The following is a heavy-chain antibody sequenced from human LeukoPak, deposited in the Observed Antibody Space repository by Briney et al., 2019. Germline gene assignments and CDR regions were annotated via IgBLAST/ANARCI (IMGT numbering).Heavy chain of an antibody. Sequence: PGGSLRLSCAASGFTFSSYSMNWVRQAPGMGLEWVSYISSSSAIYYADSVKGRFTFSRDNAKNSLYLQMNSLRAEDTAVYYCATLPMVRGVIRDFDYWGQGTLVTVSS. CDR1: GFTFSSYS. J-gene: IGHJ4*02. CDR2: ISSSSAI. CDR3: ATLPMVRGVIRDFDY. V-gene: IGHV3-48*01. D-gene: IGHD3-10*01.